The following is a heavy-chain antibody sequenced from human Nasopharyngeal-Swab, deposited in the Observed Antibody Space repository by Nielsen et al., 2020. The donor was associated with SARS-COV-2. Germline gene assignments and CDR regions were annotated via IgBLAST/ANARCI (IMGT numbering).Heavy chain of an antibody. J-gene: IGHJ4*02. CDR3: ARDAPAHYGAFY. Sequence: GGPLRLSCAASGFTFSSFGMHWVRQAPCKGLVWVAFIAHDASNEYYGEPVKGRFSISRDSSKNTLYLQMDSLRGEDTAVYYCARDAPAHYGAFYWGRGTLVTVSS. CDR1: GFTFSSFG. D-gene: IGHD4-17*01. V-gene: IGHV3-30*03. CDR2: IAHDASNE.